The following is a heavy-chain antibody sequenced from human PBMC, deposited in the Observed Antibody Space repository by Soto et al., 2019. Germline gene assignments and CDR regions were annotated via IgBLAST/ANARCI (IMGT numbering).Heavy chain of an antibody. CDR1: GGSFSGYY. V-gene: IGHV4-34*01. CDR2: INHSGST. Sequence: SETLSLTCAVYGGSFSGYYWSWIRQPPGKGLEWIGEINHSGSTNYNPSLKSRVTISVDTSKNQFSLKLSSVTAADTAVYFCATQVDYGGGSYFDYWGQGALVTVSS. J-gene: IGHJ4*02. D-gene: IGHD4-17*01. CDR3: ATQVDYGGGSYFDY.